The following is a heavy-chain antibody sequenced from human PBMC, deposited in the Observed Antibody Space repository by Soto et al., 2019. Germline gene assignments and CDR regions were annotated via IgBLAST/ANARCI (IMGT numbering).Heavy chain of an antibody. CDR3: ARYDYNGYYFDY. V-gene: IGHV1-3*01. CDR2: INAGNGNT. CDR1: GYTFISYA. Sequence: ASVKVSCKASGYTFISYAMHWVRQAPGQRLEWMGWINAGNGNTKYSQKFQGRVTITRDTSASTAYMELSSLRSEDTAVYYCARYDYNGYYFDYWGQGALVTVSS. D-gene: IGHD4-4*01. J-gene: IGHJ4*02.